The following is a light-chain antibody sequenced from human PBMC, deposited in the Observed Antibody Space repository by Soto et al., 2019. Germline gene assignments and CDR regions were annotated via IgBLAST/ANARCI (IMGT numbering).Light chain of an antibody. J-gene: IGKJ3*01. CDR3: QQYYIYPPA. V-gene: IGKV1-5*03. CDR2: QTS. CDR1: QNVSIY. Sequence: DIQMTQSPSTLSASVGDRVTITCRASQNVSIYLAWYQQKPGKAPTLLIYQTSSLQSGVPSRFSGSGSETEFTLAISSLQPEDFATYYCQQYYIYPPAFGLGTKVEIK.